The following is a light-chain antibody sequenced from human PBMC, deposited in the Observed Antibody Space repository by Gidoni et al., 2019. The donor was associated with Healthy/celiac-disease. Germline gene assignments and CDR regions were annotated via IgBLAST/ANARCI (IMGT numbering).Light chain of an antibody. Sequence: DIQTTQPPSTLSASVGHRVTITCRASQSISSSLAWYQQKPGKAPKLLIYDASSLESGFPSRFSGSGSGTEFTLTISSLQPDDFATYYCQQYNSYSYTFGQGTKLEIK. CDR1: QSISSS. CDR3: QQYNSYSYT. CDR2: DAS. J-gene: IGKJ2*01. V-gene: IGKV1-5*01.